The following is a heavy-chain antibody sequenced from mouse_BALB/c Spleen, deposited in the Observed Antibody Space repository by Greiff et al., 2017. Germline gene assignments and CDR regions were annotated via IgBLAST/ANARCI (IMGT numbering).Heavy chain of an antibody. CDR3: NANYGSLFAY. CDR2: IDPENGDT. V-gene: IGHV14-4*02. CDR1: GFNIKDYY. Sequence: EVMLVESGAELVRSGASVKLSCTASGFNIKDYYMHWVKQRPEQGLEWIGWIDPENGDTEYAPKFQGKATMTADTSSNTAYLQLSSLTSEDTAVYYCNANYGSLFAYWGQGTLVTVSA. D-gene: IGHD2-1*01. J-gene: IGHJ3*01.